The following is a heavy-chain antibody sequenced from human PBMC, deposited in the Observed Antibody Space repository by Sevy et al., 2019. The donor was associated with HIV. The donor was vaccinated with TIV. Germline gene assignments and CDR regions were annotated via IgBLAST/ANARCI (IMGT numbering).Heavy chain of an antibody. V-gene: IGHV3-30*18. CDR2: ISYHGTNK. CDR1: GFSFSSYG. CDR3: AKISEEYIQTWYPPDY. Sequence: GGSLRLSCVASGFSFSSYGMHWVRQAPGKGLEWVALISYHGTNKYYGDSVRGRFTDTRVNSRHTLYLQMDSLRAEDTAVYYCAKISEEYIQTWYPPDYWGQGTLVTVSS. J-gene: IGHJ4*02. D-gene: IGHD5-18*01.